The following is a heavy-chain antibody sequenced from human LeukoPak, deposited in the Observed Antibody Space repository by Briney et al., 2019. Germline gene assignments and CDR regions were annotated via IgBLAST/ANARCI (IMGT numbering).Heavy chain of an antibody. CDR3: ARDLGDGTGTYMGY. CDR2: ISYESGTM. Sequence: PGESLRLSCAASGFTFSNFAMNWVRQAPGRGLEWLSYISYESGTMDYADSVKGRFTISRDNVKNSLFLQMNSLRVEDTAVYYCARDLGDGTGTYMGYGGQGTLVTVSS. V-gene: IGHV3-48*01. D-gene: IGHD3-10*01. J-gene: IGHJ4*02. CDR1: GFTFSNFA.